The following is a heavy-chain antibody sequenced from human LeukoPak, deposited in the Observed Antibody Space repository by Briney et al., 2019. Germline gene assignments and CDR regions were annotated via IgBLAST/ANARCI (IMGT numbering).Heavy chain of an antibody. D-gene: IGHD6-19*01. CDR2: ISWNSGSI. CDR1: GFTFDDYA. J-gene: IGHJ4*02. V-gene: IGHV3-9*01. CDR3: AKDRGSSGWWYFDY. Sequence: GGSLRLSCAASGFTFDDYAMHWVRQAPGKGLEWVSGISWNSGSIGYADSVEGRFTISRDNAKNSLYLQMNSLRAEDTALYYCAKDRGSSGWWYFDYWGQGTLVTVSS.